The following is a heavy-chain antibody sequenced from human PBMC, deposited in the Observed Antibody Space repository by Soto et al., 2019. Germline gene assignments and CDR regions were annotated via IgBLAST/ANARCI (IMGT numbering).Heavy chain of an antibody. V-gene: IGHV1-18*01. D-gene: IGHD3-10*01. CDR1: GYTFSNDG. Sequence: ASVKVSCKASGYTFSNDGINWVRQAPGQGLEWMGWISAYNGNTEYAQNFQGRVTMTTDTSTSTAYMELRSLRSDDTAVYSCARGGPTSADYYYGMDVWGLGTTVTVSS. CDR2: ISAYNGNT. J-gene: IGHJ6*02. CDR3: ARGGPTSADYYYGMDV.